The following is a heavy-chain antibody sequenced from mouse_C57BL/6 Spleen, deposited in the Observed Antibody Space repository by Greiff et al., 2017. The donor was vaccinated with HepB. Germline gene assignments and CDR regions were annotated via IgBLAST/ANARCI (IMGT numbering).Heavy chain of an antibody. D-gene: IGHD1-1*01. Sequence: QVQLQQSGAELVRPGTSVKVSCKASGYAFTNYLIEWVKQRPGQGLEWIGVINPGSGGTNYKEKFKGKATLTADKSSSTAYMQLMSLTSEESAVYFCARGYYGGAHFDYWGQGTTLTVSS. J-gene: IGHJ2*01. CDR2: INPGSGGT. CDR1: GYAFTNYL. CDR3: ARGYYGGAHFDY. V-gene: IGHV1-54*01.